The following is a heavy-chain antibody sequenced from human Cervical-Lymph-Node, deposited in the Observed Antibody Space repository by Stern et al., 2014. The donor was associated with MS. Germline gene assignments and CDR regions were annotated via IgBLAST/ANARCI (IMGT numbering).Heavy chain of an antibody. D-gene: IGHD6-6*01. CDR3: ASGGRSSWYFDL. CDR1: GGTFSTYA. CDR2: IIPITETP. J-gene: IGHJ2*01. Sequence: DQLVESGAEVKKPGSSVKVSCKASGGTFSTYAIGWVRQAPGQGLEWMGGIIPITETPNYEQKFQGRLTITADESTTTAYMELSSLRSEDTAIYYCASGGRSSWYFDLWGRGTLVTVSS. V-gene: IGHV1-69*01.